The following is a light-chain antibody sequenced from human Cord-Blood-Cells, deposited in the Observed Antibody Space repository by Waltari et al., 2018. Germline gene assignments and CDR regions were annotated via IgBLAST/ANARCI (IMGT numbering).Light chain of an antibody. CDR1: RSVVWIYNL. CDR3: CSYAGSSTFV. V-gene: IGLV2-23*03. J-gene: IGLJ1*01. CDR2: EGS. Sequence: QSALTQPASVSGSPGQSITISCTGTRSVVWIYNLVPWYQQHPGKAPKLMIYEGSKRPSGVSNRFSGSKSGNTASLTISGLQAEDEADYYCCSYAGSSTFVFGTGTKVTVL.